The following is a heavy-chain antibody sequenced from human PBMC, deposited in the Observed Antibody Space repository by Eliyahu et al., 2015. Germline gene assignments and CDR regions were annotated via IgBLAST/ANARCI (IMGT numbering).Heavy chain of an antibody. D-gene: IGHD6-13*01. CDR1: GXSFSNCG. Sequence: QVQLVESGGDMVQPGGSLRLSCXASGXSFSNCGMHWVRQAPGKGLGWVAVLSELGGNEQYIDAVKGRFTISRDNSKNTLYLQMNSLRAEDTAVYYCAKDLSTTWSFDHWGQGTLVTVSS. CDR2: LSELGGNE. CDR3: AKDLSTTWSFDH. V-gene: IGHV3-30*18. J-gene: IGHJ4*02.